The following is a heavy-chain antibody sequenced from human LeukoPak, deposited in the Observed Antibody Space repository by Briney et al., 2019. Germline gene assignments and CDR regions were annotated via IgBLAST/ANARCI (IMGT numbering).Heavy chain of an antibody. CDR1: GASIGSGSYY. Sequence: SETLSLTCTVSGASIGSGSYYWSWMRQSAGKGLEWIGRIYTSGTTDYNPSLSSRITVSLDGSKNQFSLRLSPVTAADTAIYYCTREGGWSSGSADDSGGQGTLVTVSS. CDR3: TREGGWSSGSADDS. V-gene: IGHV4-61*02. CDR2: IYTSGTT. D-gene: IGHD6-19*01. J-gene: IGHJ4*02.